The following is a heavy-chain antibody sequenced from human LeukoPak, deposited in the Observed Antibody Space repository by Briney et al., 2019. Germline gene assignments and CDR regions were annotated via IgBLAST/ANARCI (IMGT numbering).Heavy chain of an antibody. V-gene: IGHV3-30*04. J-gene: IGHJ6*03. D-gene: IGHD1-14*01. CDR2: ISYDGSNK. CDR1: GFIFSSYA. CDR3: ARGTGPRDYYYPMDV. Sequence: GGSLRLSCAASGFIFSSYAMHWVRQAPGKGLEWVAFISYDGSNKYSADSVKGRFTISRDKSKNTLYLQMNSLRVEDTAVYYCARGTGPRDYYYPMDVWGKGTTVTVS.